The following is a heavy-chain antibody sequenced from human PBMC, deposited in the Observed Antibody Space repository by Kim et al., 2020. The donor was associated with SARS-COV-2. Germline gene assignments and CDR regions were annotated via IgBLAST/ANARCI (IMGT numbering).Heavy chain of an antibody. CDR3: AKDISSRKWIAAAGTRSFYGMDV. CDR2: ISWNSGSI. CDR1: GFTFDDYA. Sequence: GGSLRLSCAASGFTFDDYAMHWVRQAPGKGLEWVSGISWNSGSIGYADSVKGRFTISRDNAKNSLYLQMNSLRAEDTALYYCAKDISSRKWIAAAGTRSFYGMDVWGQGTTVTVSS. V-gene: IGHV3-9*01. J-gene: IGHJ6*02. D-gene: IGHD6-13*01.